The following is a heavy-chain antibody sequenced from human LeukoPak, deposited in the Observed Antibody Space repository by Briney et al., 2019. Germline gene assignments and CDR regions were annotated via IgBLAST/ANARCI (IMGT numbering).Heavy chain of an antibody. CDR2: IKQDGSEK. D-gene: IGHD2-2*02. Sequence: PGGSLRLSCAASGFTFISYWMSWVRQAPGKGLEWVANIKQDGSEKYYVDSVKGGFTISRDNAKNSLYLQMNSLRAEDTAVYYCANTQEGYCSSTSCYMGQIPDYYYYMDVWGKGTTVTVSS. J-gene: IGHJ6*03. CDR1: GFTFISYW. V-gene: IGHV3-7*01. CDR3: ANTQEGYCSSTSCYMGQIPDYYYYMDV.